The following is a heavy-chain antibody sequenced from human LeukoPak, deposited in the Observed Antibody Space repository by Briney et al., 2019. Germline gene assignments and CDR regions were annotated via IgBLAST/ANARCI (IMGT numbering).Heavy chain of an antibody. D-gene: IGHD6-19*01. CDR2: IYSDDSS. CDR3: ARDPSSGWYPKYFQH. CDR1: GFTVSSNY. Sequence: TGGSLRLSCAASGFTVSSNYMSWVRQAPGKGLDCVSVIYSDDSSYYADSVKGRFTISRDNSKNTLYLQMNSLRAEDTAVYYCARDPSSGWYPKYFQHWGQGTLVAVSS. J-gene: IGHJ1*01. V-gene: IGHV3-53*01.